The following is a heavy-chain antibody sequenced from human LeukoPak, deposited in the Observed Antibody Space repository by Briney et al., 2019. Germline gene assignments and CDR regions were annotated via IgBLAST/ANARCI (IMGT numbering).Heavy chain of an antibody. CDR3: AKGRGWEASYYYYYMDV. D-gene: IGHD1-26*01. J-gene: IGHJ6*03. CDR2: IGGSGVST. CDR1: GFTFSTYG. Sequence: AGSLRLSCAASGFTFSTYGMTWVRQAPGKGLEWVSAIGGSGVSTYYADSVKGRFTISRDNSTNTLYLQMNSLRAEDTAVYYCAKGRGWEASYYYYYMDVWGKGTTVTISS. V-gene: IGHV3-23*01.